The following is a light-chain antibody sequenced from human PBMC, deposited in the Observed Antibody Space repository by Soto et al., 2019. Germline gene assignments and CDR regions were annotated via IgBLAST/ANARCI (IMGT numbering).Light chain of an antibody. CDR2: EVS. Sequence: QSVLTQPASVSGSPGQSITISCTGTSSDVGGYNYVSWYQQHPGKAPKFMIYEVSNRPSGVSNRFSGSKSGNTASLTISGLQAEDEADYYCSSYTTSSTLVFGGGTKLTVL. CDR1: SSDVGGYNY. J-gene: IGLJ3*02. CDR3: SSYTTSSTLV. V-gene: IGLV2-14*01.